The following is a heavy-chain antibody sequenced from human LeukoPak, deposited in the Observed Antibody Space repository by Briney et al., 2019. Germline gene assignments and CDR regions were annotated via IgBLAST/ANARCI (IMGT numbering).Heavy chain of an antibody. D-gene: IGHD2-15*01. Sequence: PGGSLRPSCAASGFTFSHAWMTWVRQAPGKGLEWVGRIKSKTDGGTTDYAAPVKGRFTISRDDSKNTLYLQMNSLKIEDTAVYYCTTEDIVVVVGAYDPWGQGTLVTVSS. CDR1: GFTFSHAW. CDR3: TTEDIVVVVGAYDP. V-gene: IGHV3-15*01. CDR2: IKSKTDGGTT. J-gene: IGHJ5*02.